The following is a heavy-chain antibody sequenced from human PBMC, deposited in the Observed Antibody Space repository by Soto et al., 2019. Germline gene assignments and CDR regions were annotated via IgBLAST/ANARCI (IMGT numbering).Heavy chain of an antibody. V-gene: IGHV4-30-2*01. CDR1: GGSISSGGYS. CDR3: ARVNWNYSHGMDV. D-gene: IGHD1-7*01. Sequence: LCGGSISSGGYSWSWIRQPPGKGLEWIGYIYHSGSTYYNPSLKSRVTISVDRSKNQFSLKLSSVTAADTAVYYCARVNWNYSHGMDVWGQGTTVTVSS. J-gene: IGHJ6*02. CDR2: IYHSGST.